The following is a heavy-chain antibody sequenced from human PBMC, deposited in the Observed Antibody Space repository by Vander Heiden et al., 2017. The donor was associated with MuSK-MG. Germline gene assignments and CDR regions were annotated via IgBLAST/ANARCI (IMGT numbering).Heavy chain of an antibody. CDR1: GGSLRGDY. CDR3: ARGIPLYSSGWYYFDY. Sequence: QVQLQQWGAGLLQPSETLSLTCAVHGGSLRGDYWSWIRQPPGKGLEWIGEINHSGSTNYNPSLKSRVTISVDTSKNQFSLNLSSVTAADTAVYYCARGIPLYSSGWYYFDYWGQGTLVTVSS. CDR2: INHSGST. J-gene: IGHJ4*02. D-gene: IGHD6-19*01. V-gene: IGHV4-34*01.